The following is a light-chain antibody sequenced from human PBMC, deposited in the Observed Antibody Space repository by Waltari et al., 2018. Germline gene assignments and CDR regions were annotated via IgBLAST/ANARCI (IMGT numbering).Light chain of an antibody. CDR2: DAS. J-gene: IGLJ1*01. V-gene: IGLV3-21*02. CDR1: NIGTTN. CDR3: QIWDTTSRQYV. Sequence: SYVLTQSPSVSVVLGQTATVACGGDNIGTTNVNWYQQRPGQAPVLVASDASDLPSGVTKRFSGSNSGHTATLTINRVQAGDEADYYCQIWDTTSRQYVFGSGTSVTVL.